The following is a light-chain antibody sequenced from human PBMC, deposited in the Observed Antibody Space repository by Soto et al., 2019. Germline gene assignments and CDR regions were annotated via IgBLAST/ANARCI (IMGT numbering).Light chain of an antibody. CDR3: QQYYSTPRLT. CDR2: GAS. V-gene: IGKV3-20*01. J-gene: IGKJ4*01. CDR1: QSVSSSY. Sequence: IVLTQSPGTLPLSAGKRATLCCRAIQSVSSSYLAWFQQKPGQPPRLLIYGASSRATGIPDRFSGSGSGTDFTPTISSLQAEDVAVYYCQQYYSTPRLTLGGGTKVDIK.